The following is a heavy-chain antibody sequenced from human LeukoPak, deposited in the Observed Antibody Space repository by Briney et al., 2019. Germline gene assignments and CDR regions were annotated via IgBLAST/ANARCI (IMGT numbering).Heavy chain of an antibody. Sequence: PGGSLRLSCVASGFTFSSYSMTWVRQAPGKGLDWVSSISSSSSYIYYADSVKGRFTISRDNAKNSLYLQMNSLRAEDTAVYYCARGEWELLGFDYWGQGTLVTVSS. J-gene: IGHJ4*02. CDR2: ISSSSSYI. D-gene: IGHD1-26*01. V-gene: IGHV3-21*01. CDR3: ARGEWELLGFDY. CDR1: GFTFSSYS.